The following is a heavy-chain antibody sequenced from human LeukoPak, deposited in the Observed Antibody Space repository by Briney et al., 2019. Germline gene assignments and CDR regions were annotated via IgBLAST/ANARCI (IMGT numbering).Heavy chain of an antibody. D-gene: IGHD3-22*01. V-gene: IGHV3-23*01. CDR3: AKDLGIGGSGF. CDR1: GFSFSSFG. CDR2: ISATGGNT. Sequence: GGTLRLSCAASGFSFSSFGMSWFRQAPRKGLEWVSTISATGGNTYYADSVKGRFTISRDNSKNTLYLQMNILRGEDTATYYCAKDLGIGGSGFWGQGTLVTVSS. J-gene: IGHJ4*02.